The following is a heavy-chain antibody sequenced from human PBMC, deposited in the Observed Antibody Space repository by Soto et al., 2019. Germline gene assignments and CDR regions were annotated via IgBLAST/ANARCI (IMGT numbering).Heavy chain of an antibody. CDR3: ARTLGNSRGYQYYFDY. CDR1: GDSISTYY. CDR2: IYYTVST. V-gene: IGHV4-59*01. Sequence: SETLSLTCTVSGDSISTYYWSWIRQPPGKGLEWIGYIYYTVSTYYNPSLKSRATISVDTSKNQFSLKLSSVTAADTAVYYCARTLGNSRGYQYYFDYWGQGTLVTVSS. D-gene: IGHD3-22*01. J-gene: IGHJ4*02.